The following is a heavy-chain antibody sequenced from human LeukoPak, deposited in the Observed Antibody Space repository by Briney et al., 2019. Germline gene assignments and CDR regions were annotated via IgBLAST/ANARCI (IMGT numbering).Heavy chain of an antibody. V-gene: IGHV4-61*02. CDR1: GGSISSGSYY. J-gene: IGHJ4*02. CDR2: IYTSGST. Sequence: PSETLSLTCTVSGGSISSGSYYWSWIRQPAGKGLEWIGRIYTSGSTNYNPSLKSRVTISVDTSKNQFSLKLSSVTAADTAVYYCARVYGASTGADYWGQGTLVTVSS. D-gene: IGHD4-17*01. CDR3: ARVYGASTGADY.